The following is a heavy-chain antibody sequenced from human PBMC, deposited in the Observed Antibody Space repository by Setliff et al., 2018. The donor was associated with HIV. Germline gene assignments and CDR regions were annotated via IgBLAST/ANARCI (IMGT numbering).Heavy chain of an antibody. CDR2: IYIYNSGST. D-gene: IGHD3-3*01. J-gene: IGHJ4*02. V-gene: IGHV4-59*01. CDR3: ARGVNFDY. Sequence: SETLSLTCSVSGGSSSGYYWSWIRQPPGKGLEWIGYIYIYNSGSTNYNPSLTSRVTISVDTSRNQFSLKLTSVTAADTAIYYCARGVNFDYWGQGTQVTVSS. CDR1: GGSSSGYY.